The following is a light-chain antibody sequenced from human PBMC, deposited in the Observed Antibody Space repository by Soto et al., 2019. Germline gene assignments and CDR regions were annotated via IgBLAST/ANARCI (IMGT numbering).Light chain of an antibody. CDR3: KQSYSTLIT. CDR1: QSISSW. J-gene: IGKJ5*01. CDR2: DAS. V-gene: IGKV1-5*01. Sequence: DIQMTQSPSTLSASVGDRVTITCRASQSISSWLAWYQQKTGKAPKLLIYDASSLESGVPSRFSGSGSGTDFTLNISSLQTEEFATYYCKQSYSTLITFGQGTRLEIK.